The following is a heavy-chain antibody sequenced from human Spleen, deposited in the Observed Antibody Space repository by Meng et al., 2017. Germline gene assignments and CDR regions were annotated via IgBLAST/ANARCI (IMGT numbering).Heavy chain of an antibody. CDR2: IYSGGTT. V-gene: IGHV3-53*04. J-gene: IGHJ6*02. Sequence: LSLTCAASGFTVSSIYMSWVRQAPGKGLEWVSVIYSGGTTYYADSVKGRFTISRHNSKNTLFLQMSSLRPEDTAVYYCARDWGMDVWGQGTTVTVSS. CDR1: GFTVSSIY. CDR3: ARDWGMDV.